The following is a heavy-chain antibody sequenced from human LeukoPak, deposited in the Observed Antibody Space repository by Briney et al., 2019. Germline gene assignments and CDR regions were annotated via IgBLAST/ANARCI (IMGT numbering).Heavy chain of an antibody. Sequence: PGGSLRLSCAASGFTFSTYWMHWVRQAPGKGLVWVARIRPEGTTTAYADSVKGRFTISRDNAKNTLFLQMNSPSAEDTAVYYCARDLDWILFDYWGQGTLVTVSS. J-gene: IGHJ4*02. CDR2: IRPEGTTT. D-gene: IGHD3-9*01. V-gene: IGHV3-74*03. CDR3: ARDLDWILFDY. CDR1: GFTFSTYW.